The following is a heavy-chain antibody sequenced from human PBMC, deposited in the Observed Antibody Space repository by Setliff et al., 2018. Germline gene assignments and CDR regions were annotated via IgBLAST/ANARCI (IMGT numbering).Heavy chain of an antibody. J-gene: IGHJ3*02. D-gene: IGHD2-8*01. V-gene: IGHV1-2*02. CDR3: AIDRGWGYCTNGVCYLGAFDI. Sequence: ASVKVSCKASGYTFTGYYMHWVRQAPGQGLEWMGWINPNSGGTNDAQKFQGRVTMTRDPSIRTAYMELSRLRSDDTAVYYGAIDRGWGYCTNGVCYLGAFDIWGQGTMVTVSS. CDR1: GYTFTGYY. CDR2: INPNSGGT.